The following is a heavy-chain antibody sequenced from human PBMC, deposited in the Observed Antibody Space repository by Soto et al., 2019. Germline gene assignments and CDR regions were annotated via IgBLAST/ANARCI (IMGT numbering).Heavy chain of an antibody. J-gene: IGHJ6*02. CDR3: ARGAFCGGAPGCRDMDV. Sequence: QIQLVQSGGEVKKPGASVKVSCKSSGYNFISHSITWVRQAPGQGLEWMGRISAYNGNTNHAQKFQGRLTMTTETSTSTAYMELSSLRSDDTAVYYCARGAFCGGAPGCRDMDVWGQGTTVTVSS. V-gene: IGHV1-18*01. D-gene: IGHD2-21*01. CDR1: GYNFISHS. CDR2: ISAYNGNT.